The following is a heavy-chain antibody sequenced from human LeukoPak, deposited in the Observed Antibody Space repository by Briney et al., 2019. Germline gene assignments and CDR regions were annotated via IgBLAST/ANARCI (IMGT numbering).Heavy chain of an antibody. CDR1: GFTFSNAW. D-gene: IGHD1-26*01. Sequence: GGSLRLSCAASGFTFSNAWMSWVRHAPGEGLEWVSAISGSGDRIYYADSVKGRFTISRDNSKNTLYLQMNTMRGEDTAVYFCAKAKAKSGSYYFDYWGQGTLVTVSS. J-gene: IGHJ4*02. V-gene: IGHV3-23*01. CDR2: ISGSGDRI. CDR3: AKAKAKSGSYYFDY.